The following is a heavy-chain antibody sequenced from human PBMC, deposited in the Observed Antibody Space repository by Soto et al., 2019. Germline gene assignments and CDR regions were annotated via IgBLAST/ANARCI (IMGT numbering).Heavy chain of an antibody. V-gene: IGHV4-30-2*03. CDR2: IYHSGST. D-gene: IGHD3-22*01. Sequence: SETLSLTCAVSGGSIGSGGYSWSWILQPPGKGLEWIGYIYHSGSTYYDSSLQSRVTISIDTSKNQFSLKLSSVTATDTAVYYCASQHYYDSSGYYVVYWGQGTLVT. CDR1: GGSIGSGGYS. CDR3: ASQHYYDSSGYYVVY. J-gene: IGHJ4*02.